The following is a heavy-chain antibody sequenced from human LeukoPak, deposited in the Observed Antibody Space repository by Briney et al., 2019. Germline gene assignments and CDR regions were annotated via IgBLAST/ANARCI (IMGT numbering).Heavy chain of an antibody. CDR1: GFTFSSYS. D-gene: IGHD5-24*01. CDR3: ARWTGLQSEFDY. J-gene: IGHJ4*02. Sequence: GGSLRLSCAASGFTFSSYSMTWVRQAPGKGLEWVAYIKQDGGGIDYVDSVKGRFTISRDNAKNSLYLQMNSLRAEDTAVYYCARWTGLQSEFDYWGQGTLVTVSS. CDR2: IKQDGGGI. V-gene: IGHV3-7*01.